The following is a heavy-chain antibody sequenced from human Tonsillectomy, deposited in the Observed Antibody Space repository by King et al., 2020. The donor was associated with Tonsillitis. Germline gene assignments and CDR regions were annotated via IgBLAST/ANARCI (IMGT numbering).Heavy chain of an antibody. CDR2: IVSKVNGYAT. CDR3: TRHDYYYDSSGYYFIGFRNYYYMDV. J-gene: IGHJ6*03. CDR1: GCAFSGLP. D-gene: IGHD3-22*01. V-gene: IGHV3-73*01. Sequence: VQRVESGGGLGQPGGSPKLSCEPSGCAFSGLPLPWGPPAPGKGLGWVGVIVSKVNGYATYYAARGKGRFPFSRDDSKNTGNLQLNSLKTEETAVYYCTRHDYYYDSSGYYFIGFRNYYYMDVWGKGTTVTVSS.